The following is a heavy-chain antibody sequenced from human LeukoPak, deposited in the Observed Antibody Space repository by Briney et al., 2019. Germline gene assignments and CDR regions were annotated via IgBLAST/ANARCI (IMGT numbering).Heavy chain of an antibody. D-gene: IGHD3-16*01. CDR2: ISSSSTDI. CDR3: ARKGVGGELGGFDY. Sequence: GGSLRLSCAASGFTFSTYSMNWVRQAPGKGLEWVSSISSSSTDIYYGDSVKGRFAISRDNAKNSLYLQMNSLRAEDTALYHCARKGVGGELGGFDYWGQGTLVTVSS. V-gene: IGHV3-21*04. J-gene: IGHJ4*02. CDR1: GFTFSTYS.